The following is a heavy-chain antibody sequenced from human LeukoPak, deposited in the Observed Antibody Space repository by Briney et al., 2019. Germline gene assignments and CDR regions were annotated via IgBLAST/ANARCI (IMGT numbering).Heavy chain of an antibody. CDR3: ARRIAAAGMYYFDY. CDR1: GYTFTGYY. Sequence: ASVKVSCKASGYTFTGYYMHWVRQAPGQGVEWMGWINPNSGGTNYAQKFRGRVTMTRDTPISTAYMELSRLRSDDTAVYYCARRIAAAGMYYFDYWGQGTLVTVSS. CDR2: INPNSGGT. D-gene: IGHD6-13*01. V-gene: IGHV1-2*02. J-gene: IGHJ4*02.